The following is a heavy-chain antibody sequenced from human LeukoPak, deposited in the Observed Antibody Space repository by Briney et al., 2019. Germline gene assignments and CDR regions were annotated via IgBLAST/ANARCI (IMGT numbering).Heavy chain of an antibody. Sequence: GGSLRLSCAASGFTFSSYGMHWVRQAPGKGLEWVAVIWYDGSNKYYADSVKGRFTISRDNSKNTLYLQMNSLRAEDTAVYYCASDFWSGYYFDYWGQGTLVTVSS. V-gene: IGHV3-33*08. CDR2: IWYDGSNK. CDR3: ASDFWSGYYFDY. CDR1: GFTFSSYG. D-gene: IGHD3-3*01. J-gene: IGHJ4*02.